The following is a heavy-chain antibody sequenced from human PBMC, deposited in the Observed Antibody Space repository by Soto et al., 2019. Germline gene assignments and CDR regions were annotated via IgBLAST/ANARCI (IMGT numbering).Heavy chain of an antibody. CDR1: GFTFSTYA. CDR3: AKEPLWSGSEPVDY. Sequence: EVQLLESGGGLVQPGGSLRLSCAASGFTFSTYAMTWVRQAPGKGLEWVSAISGSGRSTYYAHSVKGRFTVSRDNSKNTLFLQMSSLRAEDTAVYYCAKEPLWSGSEPVDYWGQGTLVTVSS. V-gene: IGHV3-23*01. CDR2: ISGSGRST. D-gene: IGHD3-3*01. J-gene: IGHJ4*02.